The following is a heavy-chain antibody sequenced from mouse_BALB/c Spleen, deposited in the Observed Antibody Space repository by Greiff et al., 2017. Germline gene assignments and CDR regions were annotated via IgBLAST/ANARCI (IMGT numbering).Heavy chain of an antibody. Sequence: EVQLVESGGGLVQPGGSLKLSCAASGFSFSSYGMSWVRQTPDKRLELVATINSNGGSTYYPDSVKGRFTISRDNAKNTLYLQMSSLKSEDTARYYCARDYDYDFAYWGQGTTLTVSA. CDR2: INSNGGST. CDR3: ARDYDYDFAY. D-gene: IGHD2-4*01. V-gene: IGHV5-6-3*01. J-gene: IGHJ2*01. CDR1: GFSFSSYG.